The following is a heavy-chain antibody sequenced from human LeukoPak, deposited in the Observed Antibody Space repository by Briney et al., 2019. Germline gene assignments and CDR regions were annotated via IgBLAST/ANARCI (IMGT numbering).Heavy chain of an antibody. CDR2: IYRTGSI. Sequence: PSETLSLTCTVSGYSINSGYYWVWIRPPPGKGLEWIASIYRTGSINYNPSLKSRVTISLDTSKNQFSLKVNSVTAADTAVYYCARGDCSSTICYSPMDVWGKGTTVTVSS. V-gene: IGHV4-38-2*02. D-gene: IGHD2-2*01. CDR3: ARGDCSSTICYSPMDV. CDR1: GYSINSGYY. J-gene: IGHJ6*03.